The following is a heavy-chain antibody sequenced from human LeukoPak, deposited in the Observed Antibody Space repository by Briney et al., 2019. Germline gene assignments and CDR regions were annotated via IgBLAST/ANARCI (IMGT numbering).Heavy chain of an antibody. V-gene: IGHV4-4*02. CDR1: GGSISSSDW. D-gene: IGHD6-19*01. Sequence: SETLSLTCAVSGGSISSSDWWSWVRQPPGRGLEWIGYIWRSDHTNYNPSLKSRVTMSLDKSKNQFSLKLSSVTAADTAVYYCARDRYGAVDYWGQGTLVTVSS. J-gene: IGHJ4*02. CDR2: IWRSDHT. CDR3: ARDRYGAVDY.